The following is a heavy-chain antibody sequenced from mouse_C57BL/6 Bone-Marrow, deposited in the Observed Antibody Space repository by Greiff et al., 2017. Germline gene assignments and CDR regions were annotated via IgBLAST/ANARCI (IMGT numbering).Heavy chain of an antibody. Sequence: EVKLQESGPGMVKPSQSLSLTCTVTGYSITSGYDWHWIRHFPGNKLEWMGYISYSGSTNYNPSLKSRISITHDTSKNHFFLKLNSVTTEDTATYSCEREVYYEPAFIAFAYWGQGTLVTVSA. J-gene: IGHJ3*01. CDR2: ISYSGST. D-gene: IGHD1-1*02. CDR3: EREVYYEPAFIAFAY. V-gene: IGHV3-1*01. CDR1: GYSITSGYD.